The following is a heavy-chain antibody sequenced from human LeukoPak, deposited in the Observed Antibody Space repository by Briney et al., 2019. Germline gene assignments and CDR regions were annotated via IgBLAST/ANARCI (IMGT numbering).Heavy chain of an antibody. J-gene: IGHJ4*02. D-gene: IGHD3-22*01. CDR2: ISSSGNTR. V-gene: IGHV3-48*03. CDR1: GMMFSSYE. CDR3: ASAMLASDSSGYYTSDYLEH. Sequence: PGGSLTLSCTASGMMFSSYEMFWVRQAPGKGLQWISYISSSGNTRNYADSVKGRFTISRDNAKKSLQLEMSGLRGDDSAIYYCASAMLASDSSGYYTSDYLEHWGQGTLVSVSS.